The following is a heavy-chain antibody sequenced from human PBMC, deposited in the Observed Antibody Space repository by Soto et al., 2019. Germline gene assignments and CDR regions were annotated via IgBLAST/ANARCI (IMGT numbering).Heavy chain of an antibody. Sequence: QVQLVQSGAEVKKPGSSVKVSCKASGGTFSSYTISWVRQAPGQGLEWMGRIIPILGIANYAQKFQGRVTITADKSTSTAYMELSSLRSDDTAVYYCARARYCSGGSCYSNWYFDLWGRGTLVTVSS. V-gene: IGHV1-69*02. CDR1: GGTFSSYT. CDR2: IIPILGIA. J-gene: IGHJ2*01. CDR3: ARARYCSGGSCYSNWYFDL. D-gene: IGHD2-15*01.